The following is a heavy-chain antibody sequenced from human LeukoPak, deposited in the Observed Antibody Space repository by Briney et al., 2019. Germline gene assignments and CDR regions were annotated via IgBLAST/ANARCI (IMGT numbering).Heavy chain of an antibody. CDR3: ARANNWNDLYYMDV. D-gene: IGHD1-1*01. V-gene: IGHV1-69*05. Sequence: SVKVSCKASGGTLANYAVSWVRQAPGQGLEWMGGFIPIFGSANYAQQFQGRVTMTTDTSTSTAYMELRSLRSDDTAVYYCARANNWNDLYYMDVWGKGTTVTISS. J-gene: IGHJ6*03. CDR2: FIPIFGSA. CDR1: GGTLANYA.